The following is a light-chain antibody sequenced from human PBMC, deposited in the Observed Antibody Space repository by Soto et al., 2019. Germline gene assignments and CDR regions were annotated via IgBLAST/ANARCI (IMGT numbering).Light chain of an antibody. CDR3: SSYTSSSTPLV. J-gene: IGLJ1*01. Sequence: QSVLTQPASVSGSPGQLITISCTGTSSDVGGYNYVSWYQQHPGKAPKLMIYEVSNRPSGVSNRFSGSKSGNTASLTISGLQAEDEADYYCSSYTSSSTPLVFGTGTKVTVL. V-gene: IGLV2-14*01. CDR2: EVS. CDR1: SSDVGGYNY.